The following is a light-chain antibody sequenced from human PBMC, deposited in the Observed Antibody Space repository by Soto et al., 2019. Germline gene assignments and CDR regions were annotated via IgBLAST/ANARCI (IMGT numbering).Light chain of an antibody. Sequence: QAAPTQPRSVSGSPGQSVTISCTGTSSDVDTYNRVSWYQQPPGTAPKLMIYEVSNRPSGVPDRFSGSRSGNTASLTISGLQAEDEAYYYCCSYAGSHTWVFGTGTKLTVL. CDR2: EVS. V-gene: IGLV2-18*02. CDR3: CSYAGSHTWV. CDR1: SSDVDTYNR. J-gene: IGLJ1*01.